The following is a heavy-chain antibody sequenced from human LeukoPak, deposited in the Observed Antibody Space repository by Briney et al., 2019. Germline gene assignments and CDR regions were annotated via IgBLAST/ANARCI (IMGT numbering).Heavy chain of an antibody. D-gene: IGHD5-24*01. CDR3: ASYLPRRDGYNFDY. Sequence: IPIFGTANYAQKFQGRVTITADESTSTAYMELSSLRSEDTAVYYCASYLPRRDGYNFDYWGQGTLVTVSS. CDR2: IPIFGTA. J-gene: IGHJ4*02. V-gene: IGHV1-69*01.